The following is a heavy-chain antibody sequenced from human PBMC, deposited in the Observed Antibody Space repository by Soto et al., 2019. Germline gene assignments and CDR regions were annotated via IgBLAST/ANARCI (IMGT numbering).Heavy chain of an antibody. Sequence: ASVKVSCKASGYTFTSYAMHWVRQAPGQRLEWMGWINAGNGNTKYSQKFQGRVTITRDTSASTAYMELSSLRSEDTAVYYCAREPGIAVAGTLGYWGQGTLVTVSS. V-gene: IGHV1-3*01. CDR1: GYTFTSYA. CDR2: INAGNGNT. CDR3: AREPGIAVAGTLGY. D-gene: IGHD6-19*01. J-gene: IGHJ4*02.